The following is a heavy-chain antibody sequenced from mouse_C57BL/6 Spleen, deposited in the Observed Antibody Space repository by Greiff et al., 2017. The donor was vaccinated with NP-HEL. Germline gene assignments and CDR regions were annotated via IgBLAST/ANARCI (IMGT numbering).Heavy chain of an antibody. D-gene: IGHD2-3*01. CDR2: ISDGGSYT. Sequence: EVKLMESGGGLVKPGGSLKLSCAASGFTFSSYAMSWVRQTPEKRLEWVATISDGGSYTYYPDNVKGRFTISRDNAKNNLYLQMSHLKSEDTAMYYCARDSYDGYSFAYWGQGTLVTVSA. CDR1: GFTFSSYA. CDR3: ARDSYDGYSFAY. V-gene: IGHV5-4*01. J-gene: IGHJ3*01.